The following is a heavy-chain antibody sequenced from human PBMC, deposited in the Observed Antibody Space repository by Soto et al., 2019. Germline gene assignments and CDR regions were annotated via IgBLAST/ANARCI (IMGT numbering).Heavy chain of an antibody. CDR3: ARSLPGTYGAFDL. CDR2: ISGDGSST. CDR1: EFTFRSYW. D-gene: IGHD1-7*01. V-gene: IGHV3-74*01. J-gene: IGHJ3*01. Sequence: GGSLRLSCAASEFTFRSYWMHWVRQSPGKGLVWVSRISGDGSSTNYADSVKGRFTISRDNAKNTVYLQIDSLRAEDTAVYYCARSLPGTYGAFDLWGQGTMVTGSS.